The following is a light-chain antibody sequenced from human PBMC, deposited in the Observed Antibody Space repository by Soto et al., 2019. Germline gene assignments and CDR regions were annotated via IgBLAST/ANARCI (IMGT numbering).Light chain of an antibody. V-gene: IGKV4-1*01. CDR1: LSVFNSSTNRNY. CDR3: QQYYSNPRT. Sequence: DHVMTQSPDSLAVSLGEMATINCKSSLSVFNSSTNRNYLAWYQQKSGQSPKLLFYCASTRHPDVPDRFSGSGSGTDFTLTITSLQAEDVAVYYCQQYYSNPRTFGPGTRVDVK. CDR2: CAS. J-gene: IGKJ3*01.